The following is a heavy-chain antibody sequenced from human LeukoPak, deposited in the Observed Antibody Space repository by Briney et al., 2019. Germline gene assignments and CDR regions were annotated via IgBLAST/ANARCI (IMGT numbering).Heavy chain of an antibody. V-gene: IGHV4-34*01. CDR1: GGSFSGYY. J-gene: IGHJ4*02. CDR2: INHSGST. CDR3: ARVGSCYSINY. Sequence: SETLSLTCAVYGGSFSGYYCSWIRQPPPKGQEWIWEINHSGSTNYNPSLKSRVTISVDTSKNQFSLKLSSVTAADTAVYYCARVGSCYSINYWGQGTLVTVSS. D-gene: IGHD2-15*01.